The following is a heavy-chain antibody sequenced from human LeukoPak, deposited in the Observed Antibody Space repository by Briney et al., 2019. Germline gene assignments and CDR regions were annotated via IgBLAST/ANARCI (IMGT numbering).Heavy chain of an antibody. V-gene: IGHV3-53*01. CDR3: ARTLRWSLFDY. J-gene: IGHJ4*02. D-gene: IGHD4-23*01. CDR2: IYSGGST. Sequence: GSLRLSCAASGFTVSSNYMSWVCQAPGKGLEWVSVIYSGGSTYYADSVKGRFTISRDNSKNTLYLQMNSLRAEDTAVYYCARTLRWSLFDYWGQGTLVTVSS. CDR1: GFTVSSNY.